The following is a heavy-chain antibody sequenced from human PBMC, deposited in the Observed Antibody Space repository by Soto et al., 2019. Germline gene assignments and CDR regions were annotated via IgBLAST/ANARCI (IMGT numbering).Heavy chain of an antibody. CDR2: IYNSEIT. CDR3: ARDPGIYSAATGRTPNTFDI. J-gene: IGHJ3*02. Sequence: QVQLQESGPGLVKPSETLSLTCTVSGVSLSTYYWNWIRQSPGKGLEWIGYIYNSEITKYNPSLKSRVTISEDTSKRKFSLKLSSVTAADTAVYYCARDPGIYSAATGRTPNTFDIWGQGTVVTVSS. D-gene: IGHD6-13*01. CDR1: GVSLSTYY. V-gene: IGHV4-59*01.